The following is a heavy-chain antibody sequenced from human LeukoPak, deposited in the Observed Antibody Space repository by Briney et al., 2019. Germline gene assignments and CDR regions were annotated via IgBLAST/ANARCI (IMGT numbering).Heavy chain of an antibody. Sequence: GGSLRLSCAASGFTFSSYAMSWVRQAPGKGLEWVSGISGSGGSTYYADSVKGRFTISRDNSKNTLYLQMNSLRAEDTAVYYCAKRSYGSGSYYNNPPYYFDYWGQGTLVTVSS. J-gene: IGHJ4*02. CDR3: AKRSYGSGSYYNNPPYYFDY. D-gene: IGHD3-10*01. V-gene: IGHV3-23*01. CDR2: ISGSGGST. CDR1: GFTFSSYA.